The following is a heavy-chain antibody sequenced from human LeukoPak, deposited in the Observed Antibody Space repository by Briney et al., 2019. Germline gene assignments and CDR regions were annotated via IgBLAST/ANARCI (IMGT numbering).Heavy chain of an antibody. CDR3: AKDSSPVSGSYYVLLPPYFFDY. CDR2: ISTSGGNT. Sequence: QAGGSLRLSCAASGFSFANYPMSWVRQAPGKGLQWVSTISTSGGNTYYADSVKGRFTISRDNSKNTLYLQMNSLRAEDTAVHYCAKDSSPVSGSYYVLLPPYFFDYWGQGTLVTVPS. CDR1: GFSFANYP. V-gene: IGHV3-23*01. D-gene: IGHD3-10*01. J-gene: IGHJ4*02.